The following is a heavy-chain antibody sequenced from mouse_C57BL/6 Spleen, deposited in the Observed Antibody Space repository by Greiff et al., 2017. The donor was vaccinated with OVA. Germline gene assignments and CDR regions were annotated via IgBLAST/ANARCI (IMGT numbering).Heavy chain of an antibody. V-gene: IGHV1-81*01. Sequence: VQLVESGAELARPGASVKLSCKASGYTFTSYGISWVKQRTGQGLEWIGEIYPRSGNTYYNEKFKGKATLTADKSSSTAYMELRSLTSEDSAVYFCAKIYDGFYAMDYWGQGTSVTVSS. CDR3: AKIYDGFYAMDY. D-gene: IGHD2-3*01. J-gene: IGHJ4*01. CDR1: GYTFTSYG. CDR2: IYPRSGNT.